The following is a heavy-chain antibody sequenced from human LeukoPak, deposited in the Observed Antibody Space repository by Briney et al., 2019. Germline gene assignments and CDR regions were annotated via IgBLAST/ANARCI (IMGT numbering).Heavy chain of an antibody. Sequence: PSETLSLTCTVSGGSISGHYWSWIRQPPGKGLEWVGNIYYSGTESTHYNPSFKSRVAISTDTSKNTFSLKLTSVAAADTAVYYCARDRAGAITGYYYYMDVWGKGTTVTVSS. CDR1: GGSISGHY. CDR3: ARDRAGAITGYYYYMDV. J-gene: IGHJ6*03. D-gene: IGHD1-20*01. V-gene: IGHV4-59*11. CDR2: IYYSGTEST.